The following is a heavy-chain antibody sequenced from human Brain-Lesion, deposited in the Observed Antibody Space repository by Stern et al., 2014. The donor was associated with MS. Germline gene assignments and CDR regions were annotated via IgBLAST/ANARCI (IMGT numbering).Heavy chain of an antibody. CDR2: SDHSGST. CDR3: ARFPASRPHVFDS. CDR1: GGSISSSNW. D-gene: IGHD6-13*01. V-gene: IGHV4-4*02. J-gene: IGHJ4*02. Sequence: QVQLVQSGPGLVKPSGTLSLTCAVSGGSISSSNWWSWVRQSPGKGLEWIGESDHSGSTIYNPSLKSRVTGSVDKSKNRLSLNMRSVTAADTAVYFCARFPASRPHVFDSWGQGTLVTVSS.